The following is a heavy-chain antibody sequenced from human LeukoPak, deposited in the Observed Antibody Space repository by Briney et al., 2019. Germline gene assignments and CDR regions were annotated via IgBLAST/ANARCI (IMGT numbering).Heavy chain of an antibody. D-gene: IGHD4-17*01. Sequence: ASVKVSCKASGYTFTGYYMYWVRQAPGQGLEWMGWINPNSGGTNYAQKFQGRVTMTRDTSISTAYMELSRLRSDDTAVYYYARDDTSSYGDYVFDSWGQGTLVTVSS. CDR3: ARDDTSSYGDYVFDS. CDR2: INPNSGGT. J-gene: IGHJ4*02. V-gene: IGHV1-2*02. CDR1: GYTFTGYY.